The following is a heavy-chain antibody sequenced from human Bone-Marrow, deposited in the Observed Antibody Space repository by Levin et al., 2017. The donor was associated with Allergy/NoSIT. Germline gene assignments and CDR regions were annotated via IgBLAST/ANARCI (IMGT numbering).Heavy chain of an antibody. J-gene: IGHJ4*02. CDR1: GFTFSTFP. D-gene: IGHD2-2*03. CDR3: ASNGMDMDY. V-gene: IGHV3-30-3*01. CDR2: ISYDGGGE. Sequence: QPGGSLRLSCAGSGFTFSTFPFHWVRQTPGKALEWLALISYDGGGEFYADSVKGRFTISRDNSKSTLYLQMNSLRPEDTAFYYCASNGMDMDYWGQGTPVTVSS.